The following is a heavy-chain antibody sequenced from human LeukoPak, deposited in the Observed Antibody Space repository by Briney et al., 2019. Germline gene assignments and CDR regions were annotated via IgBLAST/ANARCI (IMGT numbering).Heavy chain of an antibody. CDR2: INAGSGDT. Sequence: ASVTVSCTASGYTFTSYAMHWVRQAPGQRLEWMGWINAGSGDTKYSQKFQGRVTITRDTSTSTVYMELSSLRSEDTAVYYCARRGDDYGDYLDYWGQGTLVTVSS. J-gene: IGHJ4*02. D-gene: IGHD4-17*01. CDR1: GYTFTSYA. CDR3: ARRGDDYGDYLDY. V-gene: IGHV1-3*01.